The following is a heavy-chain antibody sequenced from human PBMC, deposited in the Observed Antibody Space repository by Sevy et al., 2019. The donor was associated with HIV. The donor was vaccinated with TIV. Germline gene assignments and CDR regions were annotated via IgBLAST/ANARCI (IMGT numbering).Heavy chain of an antibody. CDR1: GGSIISSTYY. J-gene: IGHJ4*02. V-gene: IGHV4-39*01. Sequence: SETLSLTCTVSGGSIISSTYYWDWIRQPPGKGLEWMGNIHHTGKTDYIPSLRSRVTMSVDTSKNQFSLNLNSVTAADTAVYYCARHPANSNGFEYWGRGTLVTVSS. CDR2: IHHTGKT. CDR3: ARHPANSNGFEY. D-gene: IGHD2-21*01.